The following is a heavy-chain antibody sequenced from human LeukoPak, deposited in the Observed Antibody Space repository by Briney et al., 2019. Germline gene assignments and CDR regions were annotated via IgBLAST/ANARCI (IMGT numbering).Heavy chain of an antibody. D-gene: IGHD2-2*01. CDR3: AREDCSSTSCRTHNDAFDI. Sequence: ASVKVSCKASGYTFTGYYMHWVRQAPGQGLEWMGWINPNSGGTNYAQKIQGRVTMTRDTSISTAYMELSRLRSDDTAVYYCAREDCSSTSCRTHNDAFDIWGQGTMVTVSS. CDR2: INPNSGGT. J-gene: IGHJ3*02. CDR1: GYTFTGYY. V-gene: IGHV1-2*02.